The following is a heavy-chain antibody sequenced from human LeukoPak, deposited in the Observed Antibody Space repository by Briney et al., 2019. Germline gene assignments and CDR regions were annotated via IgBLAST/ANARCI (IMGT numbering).Heavy chain of an antibody. D-gene: IGHD5-18*01. J-gene: IGHJ5*02. CDR1: GGTFSSYA. CDR2: IIPIFGTA. V-gene: IGHV1-69*13. Sequence: ASVKVSCKASGGTFSSYAISWVRQAPGQGLEWMGGIIPIFGTANYAQKFQGRVTITADESTSTANMELSSLRSEDTAVYYCARSLGPRYSYGPNWFDPWGQGTLVTVSS. CDR3: ARSLGPRYSYGPNWFDP.